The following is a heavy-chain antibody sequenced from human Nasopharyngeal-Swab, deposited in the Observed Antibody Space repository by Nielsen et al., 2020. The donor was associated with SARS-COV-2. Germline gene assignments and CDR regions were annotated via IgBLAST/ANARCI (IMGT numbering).Heavy chain of an antibody. CDR2: IMQDGSEK. CDR3: ARDADYDFWSGYSAFDC. V-gene: IGHV3-7*01. J-gene: IGHJ4*02. CDR1: GFTFRCYW. D-gene: IGHD3-3*01. Sequence: ESLKTPCDASGFTFRCYWMSWVRQAPGKGLGWVANIMQDGSEKYYVDSVNCRFTIYSGNAKNSLYLQMTSLRAEDTAVYYCARDADYDFWSGYSAFDCWGQGTLVTVCS.